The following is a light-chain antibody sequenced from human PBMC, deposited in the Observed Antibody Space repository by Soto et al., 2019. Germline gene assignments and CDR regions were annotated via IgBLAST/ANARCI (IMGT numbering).Light chain of an antibody. J-gene: IGKJ1*01. CDR3: QQYNTYSTWT. V-gene: IGKV1-5*01. Sequence: DIQMTQPPSTLSASVGDRVTITCRASQSIRTWLAWYQQKPGKAPNLLIYDASNLRSGVPSRFSGSGSGTEFTLTISSLQPDDFATYFCQQYNTYSTWTFGQGTKVDIK. CDR2: DAS. CDR1: QSIRTW.